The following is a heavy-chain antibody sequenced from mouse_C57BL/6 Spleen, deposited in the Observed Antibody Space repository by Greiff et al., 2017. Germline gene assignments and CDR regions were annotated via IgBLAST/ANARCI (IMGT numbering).Heavy chain of an antibody. CDR2: IYPGDGDT. Sequence: VQLQESGAELVKPGASVKISCKASGYAFSSYWMNWVKQRPGKGLEGIGQIYPGDGDTNYNGKFKGKATLTADKSSSTAYMQLSSLTSEDSAVYFCARHDYHAMDYWGQGTSVTVSS. V-gene: IGHV1-80*01. CDR1: GYAFSSYW. J-gene: IGHJ4*01. CDR3: ARHDYHAMDY.